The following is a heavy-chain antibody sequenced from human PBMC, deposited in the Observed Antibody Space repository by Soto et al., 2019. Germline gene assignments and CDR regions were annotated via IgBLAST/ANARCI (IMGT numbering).Heavy chain of an antibody. D-gene: IGHD7-27*01. CDR2: IYYNGNT. V-gene: IGHV4-59*11. J-gene: IGHJ4*02. CDR1: GGSISNHY. CDR3: TRANWYSEY. Sequence: QVQLQESGPGLVKPSETLSLTCTGSGGSISNHYWSWIRQPPGKGLEWLGYIYYNGNTNYNPSLKGRVTMSVDTSKNQTSLKLSAATAADTAVYYCTRANWYSEYWGQGTLVTGSS.